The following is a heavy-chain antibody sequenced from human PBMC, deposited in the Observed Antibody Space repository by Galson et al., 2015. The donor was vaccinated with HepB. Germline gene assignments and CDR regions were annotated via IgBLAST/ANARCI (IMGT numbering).Heavy chain of an antibody. Sequence: ETLSLTCTVSGGSISSYYWSWIRQPPGKGLEWIGYIYYSGSTNYNPSLKSRVTISVGTSKNQFSLKLSSVTAADTAVYYCARGRVRGVIITMGWFDPWGQGTLVTVSS. D-gene: IGHD3-10*01. CDR1: GGSISSYY. CDR2: IYYSGST. J-gene: IGHJ5*02. CDR3: ARGRVRGVIITMGWFDP. V-gene: IGHV4-59*01.